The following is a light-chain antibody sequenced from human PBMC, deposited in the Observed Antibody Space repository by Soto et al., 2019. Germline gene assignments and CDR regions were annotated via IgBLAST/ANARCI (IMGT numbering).Light chain of an antibody. Sequence: DIQMTQSPSSVSASVGDRVTITCRASQGINKWLAWYQQKPGTAPKLLIYSASSLHSGVPSRFSGSGSGTDFNLTISSLQPEDFATYYCQQANTFALTFGGGTKVEI. CDR2: SAS. CDR3: QQANTFALT. J-gene: IGKJ4*01. CDR1: QGINKW. V-gene: IGKV1-12*01.